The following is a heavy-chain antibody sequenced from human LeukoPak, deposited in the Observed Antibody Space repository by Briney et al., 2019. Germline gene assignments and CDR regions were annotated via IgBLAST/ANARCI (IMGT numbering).Heavy chain of an antibody. D-gene: IGHD3-22*01. J-gene: IGHJ4*02. CDR1: GGSISSYY. CDR2: IYYSGGT. CDR3: ARDGLYDSSGYYMDS. V-gene: IGHV4-59*01. Sequence: SETLSLTCTVSGGSISSYYWSWIRQPPGKGLEWIGYIYYSGGTKYNPSLMSRVTISVDRAQNQFSLTLTSVTAADTAVYYCARDGLYDSSGYYMDSWGQGTPVIVSS.